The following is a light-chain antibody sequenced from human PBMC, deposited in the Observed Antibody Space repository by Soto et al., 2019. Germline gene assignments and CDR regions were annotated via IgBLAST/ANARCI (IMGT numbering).Light chain of an antibody. CDR2: GAS. J-gene: IGKJ2*01. CDR1: QSVSIN. Sequence: EIVMTQSPGTLSVSPGERATLSCRASQSVSINLAWYQHKPGQGPRLLIYGASTRATGIPARFSGSGSGTEFTLTISSLQSEDFAVYYCQQDNNWPLYTFGQGTKLEIK. CDR3: QQDNNWPLYT. V-gene: IGKV3-15*01.